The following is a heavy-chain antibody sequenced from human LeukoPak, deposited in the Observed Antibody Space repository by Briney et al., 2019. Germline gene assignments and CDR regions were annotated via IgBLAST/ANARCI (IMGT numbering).Heavy chain of an antibody. CDR1: GGSISSYY. D-gene: IGHD2-2*01. J-gene: IGHJ4*02. V-gene: IGHV4-59*01. CDR3: ARGDGYCSSTSCLLHFDY. Sequence: PSETLSLTCTVSGGSISSYYWSWIRQPPGKGLEWIGYIYYSGSPNYNPSLKRRVTISVDTPKHQFSLKLSSVTAADTAVYYCARGDGYCSSTSCLLHFDYWGQGTLVTVSS. CDR2: IYYSGSP.